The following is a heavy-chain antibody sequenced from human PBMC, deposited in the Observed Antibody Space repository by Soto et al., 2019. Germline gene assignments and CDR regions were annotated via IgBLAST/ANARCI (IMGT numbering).Heavy chain of an antibody. CDR1: GFTFTSSA. CDR3: AIYDILTGYYRTLDY. D-gene: IGHD3-9*01. V-gene: IGHV1-3*01. CDR2: IVVGNGNT. J-gene: IGHJ4*02. Sequence: ASVKVSCKASGFTFTSSALQWVRQASGQMLEWIGWIVVGNGNTKYSQKFQGRVTITRDISASTAYMELSSLRSEDTAVYYCAIYDILTGYYRTLDYWGQGTLVTVSS.